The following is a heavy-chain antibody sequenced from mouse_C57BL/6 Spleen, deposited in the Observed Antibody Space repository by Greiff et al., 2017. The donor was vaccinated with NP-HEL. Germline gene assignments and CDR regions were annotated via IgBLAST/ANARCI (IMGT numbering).Heavy chain of an antibody. Sequence: QVQLQQSGPELVKPGASVKISCKASGYAFSSSWMNWVKQRPGKGLEWIGRIYPGDGDTNYNGKFKGKATLTADQSSSTAYMQLSSLTSEDSAVYFCARMVETAFSYWGQGTLVTVSA. J-gene: IGHJ3*01. CDR3: ARMVETAFSY. CDR1: GYAFSSSW. V-gene: IGHV1-82*01. D-gene: IGHD3-2*01. CDR2: IYPGDGDT.